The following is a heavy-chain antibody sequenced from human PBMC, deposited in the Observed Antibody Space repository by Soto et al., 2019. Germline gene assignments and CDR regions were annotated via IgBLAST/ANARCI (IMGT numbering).Heavy chain of an antibody. CDR1: GGSFSSDSFI. J-gene: IGHJ6*02. D-gene: IGHD3-16*01. Sequence: SETLSLTCFVSGGSFSSDSFIWSWVRQFPGKGLEWIGYINYSGTTYYNPSLRSRITMSVDTSKNQFSLNLSSVTAADTAVYYCARDHKGDGMDVWGQGTTVTVSS. V-gene: IGHV4-31*03. CDR2: INYSGTT. CDR3: ARDHKGDGMDV.